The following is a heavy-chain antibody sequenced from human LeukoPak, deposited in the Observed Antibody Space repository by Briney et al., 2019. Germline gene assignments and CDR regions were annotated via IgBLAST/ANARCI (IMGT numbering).Heavy chain of an antibody. Sequence: SETLSLTCTVSGGSISSGDYYWSWIRQPPGKGLEWIGYIYYSGSTYYNPSLKSRVTISVDTSKNQFSLKLSSVTAADTAVYYCAREYGDYDYYYYGMDVWGQGTTVTVSS. CDR2: IYYSGST. D-gene: IGHD4-17*01. CDR3: AREYGDYDYYYYGMDV. CDR1: GGSISSGDYY. V-gene: IGHV4-30-4*01. J-gene: IGHJ6*02.